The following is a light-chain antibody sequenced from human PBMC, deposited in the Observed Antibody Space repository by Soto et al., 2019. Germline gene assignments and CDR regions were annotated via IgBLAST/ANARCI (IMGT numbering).Light chain of an antibody. V-gene: IGLV2-8*01. J-gene: IGLJ1*01. CDR1: SSDVGGYKY. CDR2: EVS. CDR3: SSYAGSNNYV. Sequence: QSVLTQPPSASGSPGQSVTISCTGTSSDVGGYKYVSWYQQHPGKAPKVMIYEVSKRPSGVPNRSSGSKSGNTASLTVSGLQAEDEADYYCSSYAGSNNYVFGTGTKATVL.